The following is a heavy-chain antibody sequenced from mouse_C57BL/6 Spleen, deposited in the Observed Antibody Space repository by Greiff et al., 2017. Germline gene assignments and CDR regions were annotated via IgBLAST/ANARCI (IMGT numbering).Heavy chain of an antibody. J-gene: IGHJ4*01. CDR2: ISYDGSN. V-gene: IGHV3-6*01. D-gene: IGHD2-1*01. CDR1: GYSITSGYY. Sequence: DVKLQESGPGLVKPSQSLSLTCSVTGYSITSGYYWNWIRQFPGNKLEWMGYISYDGSNNYNPSLKNRISITRDTSKNQFFLKLNSVTTEDTATYYCARDYGKRDYYAMDYWGQGTSVTVSS. CDR3: ARDYGKRDYYAMDY.